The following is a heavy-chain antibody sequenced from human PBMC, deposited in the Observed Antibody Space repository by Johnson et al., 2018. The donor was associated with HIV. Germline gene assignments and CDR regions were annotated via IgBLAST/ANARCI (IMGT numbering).Heavy chain of an antibody. Sequence: QVQLVESGGGVVQPGGSLRLSCAASGFTFSTYGMQWVRQAPGKGLEWVAVISYDGSNKYYADSVKGRFTISRDNSKNTLYLQLNSLRAEDTALYYCAKGSPYTSSWLDALDIWGQGTMVTVSS. CDR3: AKGSPYTSSWLDALDI. CDR1: GFTFSTYG. V-gene: IGHV3-30*19. CDR2: ISYDGSNK. D-gene: IGHD6-13*01. J-gene: IGHJ3*02.